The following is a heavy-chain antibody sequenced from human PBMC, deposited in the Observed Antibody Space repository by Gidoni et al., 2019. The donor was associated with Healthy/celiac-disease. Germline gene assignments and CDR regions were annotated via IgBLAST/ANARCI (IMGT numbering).Heavy chain of an antibody. CDR3: AREGDYVWGSYRPSWFDP. D-gene: IGHD3-16*02. CDR1: GGSFSGYY. Sequence: QVQLQQWGAGLLKPSETLSLTCAVYGGSFSGYYWSWIRQPPGKGLEWIGEINHSGSTNYNPSLKSRVTISVDTSKNQFSLKLSSVTAADTAVYYCAREGDYVWGSYRPSWFDPWGQGTLVTVSS. CDR2: INHSGST. J-gene: IGHJ5*02. V-gene: IGHV4-34*01.